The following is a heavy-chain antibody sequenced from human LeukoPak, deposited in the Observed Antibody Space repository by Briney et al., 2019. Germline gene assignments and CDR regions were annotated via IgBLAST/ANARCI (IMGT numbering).Heavy chain of an antibody. D-gene: IGHD3-10*01. CDR1: GFTFSSYA. CDR3: GRDQADHYYGSGTSFDY. V-gene: IGHV3-64*01. J-gene: IGHJ4*02. CDR2: ISSNGGST. Sequence: PGGSLRLSCAASGFTFSSYAMHWVRQAPGKGLEYVSAISSNGGSTYYANSVKGRFTISRDNSKNTLYLQMGSLRAEDMAVYYCGRDQADHYYGSGTSFDYWGQGTLVTVSS.